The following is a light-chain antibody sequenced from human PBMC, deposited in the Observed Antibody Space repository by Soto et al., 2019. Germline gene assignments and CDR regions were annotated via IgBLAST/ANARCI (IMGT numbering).Light chain of an antibody. CDR1: QGISNY. CDR2: AAS. V-gene: IGKV1-27*01. Sequence: DIQMTQSPSSLSASVGDRVTITCRATQGISNYLAWYQQKPGKVPKLLIYAASTLQSGVPSRFSGSGSGTDFTLIIISLQPEDVATYYCQKYISAPFTFGPGTNVDIK. J-gene: IGKJ3*01. CDR3: QKYISAPFT.